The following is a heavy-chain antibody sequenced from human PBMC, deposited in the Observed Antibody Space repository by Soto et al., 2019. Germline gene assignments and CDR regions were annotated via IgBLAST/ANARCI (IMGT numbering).Heavy chain of an antibody. CDR2: MSYDGRNQ. D-gene: IGHD6-6*01. Sequence: QVQLVESGGGVVQPGTSLRLSCSASGFTLSGVDMHWVRQAPGKGLEWVAVMSYDGRNQYYADSVKGRFTVSRDSSKSTLDLQMNSLRTEDAAVYYCAKGGWYTSSARSDCWGPGTLVTVSS. CDR1: GFTLSGVD. V-gene: IGHV3-30*18. CDR3: AKGGWYTSSARSDC. J-gene: IGHJ4*02.